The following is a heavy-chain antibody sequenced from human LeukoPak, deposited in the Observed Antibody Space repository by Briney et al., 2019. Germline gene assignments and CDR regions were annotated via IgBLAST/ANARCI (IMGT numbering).Heavy chain of an antibody. V-gene: IGHV4-39*07. CDR3: ARGATMVRGPDY. J-gene: IGHJ4*02. CDR2: IYYSGST. D-gene: IGHD3-10*01. CDR1: GGSISSSSYY. Sequence: PSETLSLTCTVSGGSISSSSYYWGWIRQPPGKGLEWIGSIYYSGSTYYNPSLKSRVTISVDTSKNQFSLKLSSVTAADTAVYYCARGATMVRGPDYWGQGTLVTVSS.